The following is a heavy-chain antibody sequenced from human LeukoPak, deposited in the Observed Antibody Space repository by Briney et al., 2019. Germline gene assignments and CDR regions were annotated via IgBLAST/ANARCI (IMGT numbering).Heavy chain of an antibody. CDR2: IYYSGST. CDR1: GGSISSFY. Sequence: LETLSLTCTVSGGSISSFYWSWIRQPPGKGLEWIGYIYYSGSTNYNPSLKSRVTISRDTSKNQFSLKLSSVSAADTAVYYCARNVRGRVLTARPDCYYYMDVWGKGTTVTVSS. V-gene: IGHV4-59*01. D-gene: IGHD6-6*01. J-gene: IGHJ6*03. CDR3: ARNVRGRVLTARPDCYYYMDV.